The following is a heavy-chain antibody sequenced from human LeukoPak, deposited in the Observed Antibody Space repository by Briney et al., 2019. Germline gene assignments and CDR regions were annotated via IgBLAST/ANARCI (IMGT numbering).Heavy chain of an antibody. Sequence: GGSLRLSCAAPGFTFSSYAMSWVRQAPGKGLELVSSISGSGYSTYYADSVKGRFTISRDTSKNKLYLQMNSLRAEDTAVYYFAKPSTTMVRHFYYWGQGTLVTVSS. V-gene: IGHV3-23*01. J-gene: IGHJ4*02. D-gene: IGHD3-10*01. CDR2: ISGSGYST. CDR3: AKPSTTMVRHFYY. CDR1: GFTFSSYA.